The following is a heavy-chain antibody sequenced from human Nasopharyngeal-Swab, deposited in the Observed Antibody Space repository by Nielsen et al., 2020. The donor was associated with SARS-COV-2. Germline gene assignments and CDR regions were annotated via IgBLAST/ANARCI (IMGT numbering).Heavy chain of an antibody. CDR1: RYTFTSYV. Sequence: ASVKVSCKASRYTFTSYVISWVRQAPGQGLDWMGWISPYNGNTNYAQKPQGRVTMTTDTSTSTAYMELRRLRSDDTAVYYCARDTAMVMDYWGQGTLVTVSS. V-gene: IGHV1-18*01. CDR2: ISPYNGNT. J-gene: IGHJ4*02. CDR3: ARDTAMVMDY. D-gene: IGHD5-18*01.